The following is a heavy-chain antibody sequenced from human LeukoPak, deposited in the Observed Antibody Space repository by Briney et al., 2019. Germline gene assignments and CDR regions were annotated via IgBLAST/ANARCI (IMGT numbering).Heavy chain of an antibody. J-gene: IGHJ4*02. CDR2: IASDGSST. CDR3: ARGRPHGNDY. V-gene: IGHV3-74*01. Sequence: GGSLRLSCAASGFTFSRYWMNWVRQAPGKGLVWVSRIASDGSSTTYADSVKGRFSIPRDNAKNTLYLQMNSLRVEDTAVYYCARGRPHGNDYWGQGTLVTVSS. D-gene: IGHD4-23*01. CDR1: GFTFSRYW.